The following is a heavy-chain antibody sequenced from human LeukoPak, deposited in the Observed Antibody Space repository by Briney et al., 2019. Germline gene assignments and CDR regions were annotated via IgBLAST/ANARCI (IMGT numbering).Heavy chain of an antibody. CDR2: FDPEDGET. CDR3: AATDGYIHRHPIYYLDY. J-gene: IGHJ4*02. Sequence: GASVKVSCKVSGYTLTELSMHWVRQAPGKGLEWMGGFDPEDGETIYAQKFQGRVTVITDDSTNTAYMELSSLRSDDTAMYYCAATDGYIHRHPIYYLDYWGQGTLVIVSS. V-gene: IGHV1-24*01. D-gene: IGHD5-24*01. CDR1: GYTLTELS.